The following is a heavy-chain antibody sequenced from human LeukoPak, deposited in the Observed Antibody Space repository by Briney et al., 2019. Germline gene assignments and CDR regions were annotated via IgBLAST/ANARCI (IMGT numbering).Heavy chain of an antibody. CDR2: ISHDGSNK. CDR1: GFTFSSYG. Sequence: GGSLRLSCEASGFTFSSYGMHWVRLAPGKGLEWMTVISHDGSNKYYVDSVKGRFTISRDNSKSTLYLQMNSLRAEDTAVYHCAKEGYYGSGSFPDSWGQGTLVTVSS. D-gene: IGHD3-10*01. CDR3: AKEGYYGSGSFPDS. V-gene: IGHV3-30*18. J-gene: IGHJ4*02.